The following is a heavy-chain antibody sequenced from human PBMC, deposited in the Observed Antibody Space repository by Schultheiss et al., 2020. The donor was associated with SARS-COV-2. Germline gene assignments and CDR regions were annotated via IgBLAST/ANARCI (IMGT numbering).Heavy chain of an antibody. Sequence: GGSLRLSCAASGFTFSSYAMSWVRQAPGKGLEWVSAISGSGGSTYYADSMKGRFTISRDNSRNTLYLQVNSLRAEDTAIFYCAREEYGGHNWYFDLWGRGTLVTVSS. CDR1: GFTFSSYA. J-gene: IGHJ2*01. CDR2: ISGSGGST. D-gene: IGHD4-23*01. CDR3: AREEYGGHNWYFDL. V-gene: IGHV3-23*01.